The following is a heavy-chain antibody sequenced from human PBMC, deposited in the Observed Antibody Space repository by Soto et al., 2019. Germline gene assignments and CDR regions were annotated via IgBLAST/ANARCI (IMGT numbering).Heavy chain of an antibody. Sequence: GESLKISCKGSGYSFTSYWIGWVRQMPGKGLEWMGIIYPGDSDTRYSPSFQGQVTISADKSISTAYLQWSSLKASDTAMYYCARRSQAPAGELTLYAYGKGPFDYWYQGPLVTVSS. J-gene: IGHJ4*02. CDR2: IYPGDSDT. CDR3: ARRSQAPAGELTLYAYGKGPFDY. D-gene: IGHD4-17*01. V-gene: IGHV5-51*01. CDR1: GYSFTSYW.